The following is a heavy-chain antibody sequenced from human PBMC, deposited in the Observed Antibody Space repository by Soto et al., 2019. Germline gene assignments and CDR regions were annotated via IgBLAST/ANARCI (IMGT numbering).Heavy chain of an antibody. J-gene: IGHJ6*02. V-gene: IGHV4-61*08. CDR2: IYYSGST. CDR3: ARDRGYSSGWNYYYGMDV. CDR1: GGSISSGGYY. D-gene: IGHD6-19*01. Sequence: SETLSLTCTVSGGSISSGGYYWSWIRQPPGKGLGWIGYIYYSGSTNYNPSLKSRVTISVDTSKNQFSLKLSSVTAADTAVYYCARDRGYSSGWNYYYGMDVWGQGTTVTVSS.